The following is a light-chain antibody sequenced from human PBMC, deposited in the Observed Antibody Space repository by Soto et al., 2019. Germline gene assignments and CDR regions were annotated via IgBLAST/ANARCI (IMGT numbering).Light chain of an antibody. CDR3: QQYEDWASWT. CDR1: QTVSSN. V-gene: IGKV3-15*01. CDR2: AAF. Sequence: EIVMTQSPATLSVSPGNRVTLSCRASQTVSSNLAWYQQKPGQAPRLLIYAAFNRATGIPARFSGSGSGTEFTLPISSLQSEDSATYYCQQYEDWASWTFGQGTKVEIK. J-gene: IGKJ1*01.